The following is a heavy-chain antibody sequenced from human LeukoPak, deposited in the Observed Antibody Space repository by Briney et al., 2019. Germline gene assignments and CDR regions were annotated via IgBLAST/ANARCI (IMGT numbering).Heavy chain of an antibody. J-gene: IGHJ5*02. Sequence: SETLSLTCTVSGGSMSSRYWSWIRQPPVKGLEWIGYVYYSGTTNSNPSLKSRVTISVDTSKNQFSLNLRSVTAADTAVYYCARDVARSGDLFGWFDPWGQGTLVIASS. V-gene: IGHV4-59*11. CDR2: VYYSGTT. D-gene: IGHD3-10*01. CDR1: GGSMSSRY. CDR3: ARDVARSGDLFGWFDP.